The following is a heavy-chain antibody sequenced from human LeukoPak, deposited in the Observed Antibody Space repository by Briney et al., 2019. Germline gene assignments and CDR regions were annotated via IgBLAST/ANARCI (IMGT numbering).Heavy chain of an antibody. Sequence: SETLSLTCAVYGGSFSGYYWSWIRQPPGKGLEWIGEINHSGSTNYNPSLKSRVTISVDTFKNQFSLKLSSVTAADTAVYYCARGLGSSSWFINYWGQGTLVTVSS. CDR3: ARGLGSSSWFINY. CDR2: INHSGST. D-gene: IGHD6-13*01. V-gene: IGHV4-34*01. J-gene: IGHJ4*02. CDR1: GGSFSGYY.